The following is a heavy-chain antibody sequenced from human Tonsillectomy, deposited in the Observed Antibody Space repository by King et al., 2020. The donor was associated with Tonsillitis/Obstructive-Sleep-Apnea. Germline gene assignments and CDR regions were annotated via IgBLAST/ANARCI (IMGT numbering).Heavy chain of an antibody. CDR3: ARDKWSGGDYDSIFDY. J-gene: IGHJ4*02. CDR2: ISSDGNNK. V-gene: IGHV3-30*01. D-gene: IGHD4-17*01. Sequence: QVQLVQSGGGVVQPGRSLRLSCAASGFTFTGHAMHWVRRTPGKGLEWVAVISSDGNNKYYPDSVKGRFAISRDNSKNTMYLQMNSLRTEDTAVYYCARDKWSGGDYDSIFDYWGQGTLVTVSS. CDR1: GFTFTGHA.